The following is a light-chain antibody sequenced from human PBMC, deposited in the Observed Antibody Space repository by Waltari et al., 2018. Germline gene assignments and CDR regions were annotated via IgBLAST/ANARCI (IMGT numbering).Light chain of an antibody. CDR1: SANIGAGYD. Sequence: QSVLTQPPSVSGAPGQRVTISCTGSSANIGAGYDVHWYQQLPGTAPKLLIYGTSNRPSGVPFRFSGSKSGTSASRAITGLQAEDEADYYCQSYDSSLSVVFGGGTKLTVL. CDR3: QSYDSSLSVV. V-gene: IGLV1-40*01. J-gene: IGLJ2*01. CDR2: GTS.